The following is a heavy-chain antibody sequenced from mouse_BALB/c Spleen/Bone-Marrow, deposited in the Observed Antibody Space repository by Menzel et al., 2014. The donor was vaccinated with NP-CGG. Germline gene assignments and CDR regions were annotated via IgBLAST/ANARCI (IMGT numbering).Heavy chain of an antibody. Sequence: EVQLQESGPELVKPGASMKVSCKASGYSFTGYTMNWVKQSHGKSLEWIGLINPYNGGTTYNQKFKGKATLTVDKSSSTAYMELLSLTSEDSAVYYCASYFGSSCYFDVWGAGTTVTVSS. D-gene: IGHD1-1*01. J-gene: IGHJ1*01. CDR3: ASYFGSSCYFDV. CDR1: GYSFTGYT. V-gene: IGHV1-18*01. CDR2: INPYNGGT.